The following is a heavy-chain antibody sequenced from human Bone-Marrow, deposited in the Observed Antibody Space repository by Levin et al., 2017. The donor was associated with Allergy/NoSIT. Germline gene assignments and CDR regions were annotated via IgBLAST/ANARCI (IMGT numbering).Heavy chain of an antibody. D-gene: IGHD3-10*01. V-gene: IGHV4-34*01. CDR1: GGSFSGYY. Sequence: SETLSLTCAVYGGSFSGYYWSWIRQPPGKGLEWIGEINHSGSTNYNPSLKSRVTISVDTSKNQFSLKLSSVTAADTAVYYCARVDLGHYYGSGRLEPNWFDPWGQGTLVTVSS. CDR3: ARVDLGHYYGSGRLEPNWFDP. J-gene: IGHJ5*02. CDR2: INHSGST.